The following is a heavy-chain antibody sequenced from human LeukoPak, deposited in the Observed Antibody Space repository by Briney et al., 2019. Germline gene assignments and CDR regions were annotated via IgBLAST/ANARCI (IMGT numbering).Heavy chain of an antibody. V-gene: IGHV1-2*02. J-gene: IGHJ4*02. D-gene: IGHD3-22*01. Sequence: ASVKVSCKASGYTFTGYYMHWVRQAPGQGLEWMGWINPNSGGTNYAQKFQGRVTMTRDTSISTAYMELNRLRSDDTAVYYCAREVWYYDSSGYYGYYFDYWGQETLVTVSS. CDR3: AREVWYYDSSGYYGYYFDY. CDR1: GYTFTGYY. CDR2: INPNSGGT.